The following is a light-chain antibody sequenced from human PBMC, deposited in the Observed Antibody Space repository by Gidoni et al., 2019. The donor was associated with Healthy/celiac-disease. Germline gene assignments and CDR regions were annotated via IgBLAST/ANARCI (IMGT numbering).Light chain of an antibody. CDR1: QSSSSY. CDR2: DAS. V-gene: IGKV1-39*01. J-gene: IGKJ1*01. CDR3: QQSYSTLET. Sequence: DIQMTQSPSSLSASLGDRVTITCRASQSSSSYLHWYQQKPGKAPKLLIYDASSLQSGVPSRFSGSGSGTDFTLTISSLQPEDFATYYCQQSYSTLETFGQGTKVEIK.